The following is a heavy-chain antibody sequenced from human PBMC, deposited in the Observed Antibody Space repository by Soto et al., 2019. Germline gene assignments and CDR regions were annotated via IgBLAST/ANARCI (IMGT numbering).Heavy chain of an antibody. D-gene: IGHD3-3*01. CDR2: IYYSGST. CDR3: ARGRAGFFWSCRSDNWFDP. V-gene: IGHV4-31*03. J-gene: IGHJ5*02. CDR1: GGSISSGGYY. Sequence: GQLQESVPGLVKPSQTLSRTCTVSGGSISSGGYYWSWIRQHPGKGLEWIAYIYYSGSTYYNPSLESRVTISVDTSKNQFSLKLSSVTAADTAVYYCARGRAGFFWSCRSDNWFDPWGQGTLVTVAS.